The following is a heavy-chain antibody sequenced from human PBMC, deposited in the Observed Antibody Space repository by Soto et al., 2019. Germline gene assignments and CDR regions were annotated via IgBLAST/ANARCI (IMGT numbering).Heavy chain of an antibody. CDR2: ISPYSDDT. CDR3: ARGGYYDSSGSRNYHYYGMNV. D-gene: IGHD3-22*01. CDR1: GYDFNSYG. Sequence: ASVKVSCKASGYDFNSYGITWVRQAHGQGLEWLGWISPYSDDTKYAQKLQGRVTVTMDRSSRTVYMDLRSLRSNDTAIYYCARGGYYDSSGSRNYHYYGMNVWGQGTTVTVSS. J-gene: IGHJ6*02. V-gene: IGHV1-18*01.